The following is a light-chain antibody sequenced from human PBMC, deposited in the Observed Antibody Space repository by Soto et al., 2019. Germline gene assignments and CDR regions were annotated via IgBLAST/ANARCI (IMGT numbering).Light chain of an antibody. J-gene: IGKJ2*01. V-gene: IGKV1-39*01. CDR2: SAS. Sequence: IQMTQSPSSLSASVGGRVTITCRASQSIIAYLNWYQVKLGKPPRLLIFSASNLQSGVPPRFNGSGSGTDFALTIGGVEPDDAATYHCQQTYATAFTFGQGTNL. CDR3: QQTYATAFT. CDR1: QSIIAY.